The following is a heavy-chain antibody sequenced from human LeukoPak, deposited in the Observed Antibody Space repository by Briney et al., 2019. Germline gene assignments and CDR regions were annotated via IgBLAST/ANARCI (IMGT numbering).Heavy chain of an antibody. J-gene: IGHJ4*02. CDR2: ISGSGGST. V-gene: IGHV3-23*01. D-gene: IGHD6-13*01. CDR3: AGGSIAAAGTRY. CDR1: GFTFSSYA. Sequence: GGSLRLSCAASGFTFSSYAMSWVRQAPGKGLEWVSAISGSGGSTYYADSVKGRFTISRDNSKNTQYLQMNSLRAEDTAVYYCAGGSIAAAGTRYWGQGTLVTVSS.